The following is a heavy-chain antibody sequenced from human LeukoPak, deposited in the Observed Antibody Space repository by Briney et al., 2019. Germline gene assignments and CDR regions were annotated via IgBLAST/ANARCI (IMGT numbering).Heavy chain of an antibody. CDR3: ARDFILDY. Sequence: GLEWMGWINPNSGGTNYAQKFQGRVTMTRDTSISTAYMELSRLRSDDTAVYYCARDFILDYWGQGTLVTVSS. D-gene: IGHD3-16*02. CDR2: INPNSGGT. J-gene: IGHJ4*02. V-gene: IGHV1-2*02.